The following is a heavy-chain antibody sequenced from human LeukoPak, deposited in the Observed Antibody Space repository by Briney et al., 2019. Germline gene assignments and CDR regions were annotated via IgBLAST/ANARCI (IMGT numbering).Heavy chain of an antibody. CDR2: MNPNSGNA. J-gene: IGHJ4*02. CDR3: ARGRASRFLEWLSSRRYFDY. Sequence: ASVKVPCKASGYTFTSYDINWVRQATGQGLEWMGWMNPNSGNAGYAQKFQGRVTMTRNTSISTAYMELSSLRSEDTAVYYCARGRASRFLEWLSSRRYFDYWGQGTLVTVSS. D-gene: IGHD3-3*01. CDR1: GYTFTSYD. V-gene: IGHV1-8*01.